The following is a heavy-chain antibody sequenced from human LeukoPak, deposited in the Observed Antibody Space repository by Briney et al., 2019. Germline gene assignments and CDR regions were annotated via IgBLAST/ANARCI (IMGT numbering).Heavy chain of an antibody. J-gene: IGHJ4*02. CDR1: GFTFSSYN. V-gene: IGHV3-21*01. Sequence: GGSLRLSCAASGFTFSSYNMNSVCQTPGKGLEWVSSISTSGIYIYYADSLKGRFTISRDNAKNSLYLQMNSLRAEDTAVYYCARTALFGGRLTTPGLDYWGQGTLVTVSS. CDR3: ARTALFGGRLTTPGLDY. D-gene: IGHD3-16*01. CDR2: ISTSGIYI.